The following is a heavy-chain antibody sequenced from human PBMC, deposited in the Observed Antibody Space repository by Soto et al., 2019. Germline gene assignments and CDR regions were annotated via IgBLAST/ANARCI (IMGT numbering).Heavy chain of an antibody. J-gene: IGHJ4*02. V-gene: IGHV3-15*07. D-gene: IGHD3-10*01. Sequence: GGSLRLSCAASGFTFSNAWMNWVRQAPGKGLEWVGRIKSKTDGGTTDYAAPVKGRFTISRDDSKNTLYMQMNSLKTEDTAVYYCTTGVTRGYYFDYWGQGTLVTVSS. CDR3: TTGVTRGYYFDY. CDR1: GFTFSNAW. CDR2: IKSKTDGGTT.